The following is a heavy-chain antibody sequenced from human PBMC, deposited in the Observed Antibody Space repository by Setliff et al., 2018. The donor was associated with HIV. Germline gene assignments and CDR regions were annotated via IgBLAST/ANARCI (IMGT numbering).Heavy chain of an antibody. CDR1: GYSFTNYW. V-gene: IGHV5-51*01. J-gene: IGHJ3*01. Sequence: PGESLKISCKASGYSFTNYWVGWVRQTPANGLEWMGLIWPDDSDTRYNPSFQGHVTISADKSISTAYVQWSGLKASDTAIYYCARRPYYDSWSGHQAFDVWGQGTMVTV. CDR3: ARRPYYDSWSGHQAFDV. D-gene: IGHD3-3*01. CDR2: IWPDDSDT.